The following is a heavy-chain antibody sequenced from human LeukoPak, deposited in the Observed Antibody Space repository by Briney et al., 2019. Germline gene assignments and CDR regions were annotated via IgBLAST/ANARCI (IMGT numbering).Heavy chain of an antibody. CDR2: ISAGATST. CDR1: GGSLSGYY. CDR3: AKGPTVTTFGY. Sequence: ETLSLTCAVYGGSLSGYYWSWIRQPPGKGLEWVSGISAGATSTYYADSVKGHFTISRDNSKNTLYLQMNSLRVEDTAMYYCAKGPTVTTFGYWGRGTLVTVSS. V-gene: IGHV3-23*01. J-gene: IGHJ4*02. D-gene: IGHD4-17*01.